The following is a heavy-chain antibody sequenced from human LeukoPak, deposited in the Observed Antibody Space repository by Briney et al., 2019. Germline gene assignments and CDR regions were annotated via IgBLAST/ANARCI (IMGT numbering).Heavy chain of an antibody. Sequence: KYGESLKISCKGSGYSFTSYWIGWVRQMPGKGLEWMGIIYPGDSDTRYSPSFQGQVTISADKSISTAFLQWSSLKASDTAMYYCARLSYDSSDFHYMDVWGKGTTVTISS. V-gene: IGHV5-51*01. CDR3: ARLSYDSSDFHYMDV. D-gene: IGHD3-22*01. J-gene: IGHJ6*03. CDR2: IYPGDSDT. CDR1: GYSFTSYW.